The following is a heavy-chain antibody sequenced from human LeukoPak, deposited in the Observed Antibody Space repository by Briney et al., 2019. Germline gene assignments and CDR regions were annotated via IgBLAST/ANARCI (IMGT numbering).Heavy chain of an antibody. CDR1: GGTFSSYA. J-gene: IGHJ4*02. D-gene: IGHD6-13*01. V-gene: IGHV1-69*05. CDR3: ARAETRYSSSWYAHY. Sequence: SVKDSCKASGGTFSSYAISWVRQAPGQGLEWMGGIIPIFGTANYAQKFQGRVTITTDESTSTAYMELSSLRSEDTAVYYCARAETRYSSSWYAHYWGQGTLVTVSS. CDR2: IIPIFGTA.